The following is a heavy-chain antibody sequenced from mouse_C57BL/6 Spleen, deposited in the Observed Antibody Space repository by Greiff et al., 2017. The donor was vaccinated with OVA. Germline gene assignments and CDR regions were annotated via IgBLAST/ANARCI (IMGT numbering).Heavy chain of an antibody. Sequence: QLRQSGPELVKPGASGKISCKASAYAFSGSGMNWVKRGPGKGLEWIGRIYPGIGDLTYNGKFKGKATLTADKSSSTAYMQLSSLTSEDSAVYFCARDYGSSYVDYWGQGTTLTVSS. V-gene: IGHV1-82*01. CDR2: IYPGIGDL. CDR1: AYAFSGSG. J-gene: IGHJ2*01. CDR3: ARDYGSSYVDY. D-gene: IGHD1-1*01.